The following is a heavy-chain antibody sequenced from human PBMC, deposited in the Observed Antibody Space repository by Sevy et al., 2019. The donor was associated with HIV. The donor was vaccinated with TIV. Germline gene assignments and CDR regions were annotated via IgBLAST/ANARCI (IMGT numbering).Heavy chain of an antibody. V-gene: IGHV3-21*01. CDR3: ARDIFVSLAHQYYYGMDV. CDR2: ISSSSSYI. J-gene: IGHJ6*02. D-gene: IGHD3-9*01. CDR1: GFTFRSYS. Sequence: GGSLRLSCVASGFTFRSYSMNWVRQAPGKGLEWVSSISSSSSYIYYAESVKGRFTISRDNARNSLYLQMNSLRAEDTALYYCARDIFVSLAHQYYYGMDVWGQGTTVTVSS.